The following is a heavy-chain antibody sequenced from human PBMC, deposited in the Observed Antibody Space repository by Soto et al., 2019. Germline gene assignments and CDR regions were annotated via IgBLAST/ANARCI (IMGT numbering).Heavy chain of an antibody. J-gene: IGHJ4*02. CDR2: ITGSSSNL. D-gene: IGHD3-9*01. CDR3: AKGGAVYGLLTHDY. V-gene: IGHV3-23*01. Sequence: EVQLLESGGGLEQPGGSLRLSCAASGFTFRDYAMSWVRQAPGKGLEWVTTITGSSSNLYYSDSVKGRFAISRDNSKNTLYLQMDSLTAEDTAVYYCAKGGAVYGLLTHDYLGQGPLVTVSS. CDR1: GFTFRDYA.